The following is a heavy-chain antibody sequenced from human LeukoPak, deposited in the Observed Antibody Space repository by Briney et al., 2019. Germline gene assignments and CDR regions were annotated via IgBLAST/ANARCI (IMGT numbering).Heavy chain of an antibody. CDR2: TSWNSGSI. Sequence: GGSLRLSCAASGFTFDDYAMHWVRQAPGKGLEWVSGTSWNSGSIGYADSVKGRFTISRDNAKNSLYLQMNSLRAEDTALYYCAKGVDTAMETFYYFDYWGQGTLVTVSS. J-gene: IGHJ4*02. D-gene: IGHD5-18*01. V-gene: IGHV3-9*01. CDR1: GFTFDDYA. CDR3: AKGVDTAMETFYYFDY.